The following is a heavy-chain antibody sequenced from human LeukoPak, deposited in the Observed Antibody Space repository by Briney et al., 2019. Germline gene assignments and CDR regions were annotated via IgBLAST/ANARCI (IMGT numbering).Heavy chain of an antibody. V-gene: IGHV3-7*01. CDR3: ARLRDYGELRVWFDP. CDR2: IKEDGSQK. Sequence: PGGSLRLSCAASGFTFSTFSRPWMSWVRQAPGKGLEWVANIKEDGSQKYYVDSVKGRFTISRDNARNSLYLQMNSLRAEDTAVYRCARLRDYGELRVWFDPWGQGTLVTVSS. CDR1: GFTFSTFSRPW. D-gene: IGHD4-17*01. J-gene: IGHJ5*02.